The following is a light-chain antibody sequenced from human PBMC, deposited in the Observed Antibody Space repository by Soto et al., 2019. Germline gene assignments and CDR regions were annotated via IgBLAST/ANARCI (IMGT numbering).Light chain of an antibody. CDR1: SSDVGGYDY. V-gene: IGLV2-14*03. CDR3: SSYTSTNIPI. Sequence: QSALTQPASVSVSPGQSITISCTGTSSDVGGYDYVSWYQHHPGKAPKLMIFDVSHRPSGVSDRFSGSKSGNTASLTISGLQAEDEADYYCSSYTSTNIPIFGGGTQLTVL. CDR2: DVS. J-gene: IGLJ7*01.